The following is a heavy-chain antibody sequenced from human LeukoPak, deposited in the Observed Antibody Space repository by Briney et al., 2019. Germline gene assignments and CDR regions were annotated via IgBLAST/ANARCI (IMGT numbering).Heavy chain of an antibody. Sequence: SETLSLTCAVYGGSFSGYYWSWIRQPPGKGLEWIGEINHSGSTNYNPSLKSRVTISVDTSKNQFSLKLSSLTAADTAVYYCARVLFGAYYYYYMDVWGKGTTVTVSS. V-gene: IGHV4-34*01. D-gene: IGHD3-16*01. CDR3: ARVLFGAYYYYYMDV. CDR1: GGSFSGYY. J-gene: IGHJ6*03. CDR2: INHSGST.